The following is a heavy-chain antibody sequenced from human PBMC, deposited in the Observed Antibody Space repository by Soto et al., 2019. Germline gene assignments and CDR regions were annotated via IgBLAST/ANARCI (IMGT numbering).Heavy chain of an antibody. Sequence: EVQLLESGGGLVQPGGSLRLSCAASGFTFSSYAMSWVRQAPGKGLEWVSAISGSGGSTYYADSVKGRFTISRDNSKNTLYLQMSSLRAEDTAVYYCAKEDIVVVVAAMAAPFDYWGQGTLVTVSS. CDR1: GFTFSSYA. V-gene: IGHV3-23*01. CDR3: AKEDIVVVVAAMAAPFDY. CDR2: ISGSGGST. D-gene: IGHD2-15*01. J-gene: IGHJ4*02.